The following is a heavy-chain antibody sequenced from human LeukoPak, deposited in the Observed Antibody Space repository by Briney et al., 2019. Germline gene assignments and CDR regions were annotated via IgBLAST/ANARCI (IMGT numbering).Heavy chain of an antibody. CDR2: ISGSGGST. D-gene: IGHD3-3*01. CDR1: GFTFSSYA. Sequence: GGSLRLSCAASGFTFSSYAMSWVRQAPGKGLEWVSAISGSGGSTYYADSVKGRFTISRDNSKNTLYLQMNSLKTEDTAVYYXXXXXXXXXXXXVAPDAFDIWGQGTMVTVSS. J-gene: IGHJ3*02. CDR3: XXXXXXXXXXXVAPDAFDI. V-gene: IGHV3-23*01.